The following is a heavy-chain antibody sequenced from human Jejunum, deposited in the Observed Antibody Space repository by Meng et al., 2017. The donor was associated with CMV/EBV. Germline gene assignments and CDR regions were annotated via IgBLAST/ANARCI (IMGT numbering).Heavy chain of an antibody. Sequence: HLWQSWRLLVQPGGSLRLSCAASEFRFNKYAMSWVRQAPGKGLEWVSGIKSRGDAAYYADSVEGRFTISRDNSKDTLYLQMNSLLADDTAVYYCAKGGSTVLEVALDYWGQGTLVTVSS. CDR2: IKSRGDAA. CDR1: EFRFNKYA. CDR3: AKGGSTVLEVALDY. J-gene: IGHJ4*02. V-gene: IGHV3-23*01. D-gene: IGHD1-1*01.